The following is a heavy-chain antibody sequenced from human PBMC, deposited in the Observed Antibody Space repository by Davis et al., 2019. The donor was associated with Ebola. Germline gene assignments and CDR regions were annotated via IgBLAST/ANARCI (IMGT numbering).Heavy chain of an antibody. CDR3: ARSCSSGNCYFYN. CDR1: GFTFSDHY. Sequence: PGGSLRLSCAASGFTFSDHYMDWVRQAPGKGLEWVGRTRNKANSYTTEYAASVKGRFTISRDDSKNSLYLQMNSLKTEDTAMYYCARSCSSGNCYFYNWGQGTLVTVSS. D-gene: IGHD2-2*01. CDR2: TRNKANSYTT. V-gene: IGHV3-72*01. J-gene: IGHJ4*02.